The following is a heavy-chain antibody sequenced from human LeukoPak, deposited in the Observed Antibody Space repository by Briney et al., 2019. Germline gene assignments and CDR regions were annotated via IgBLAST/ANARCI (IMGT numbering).Heavy chain of an antibody. J-gene: IGHJ4*02. CDR1: GGSISTYY. CDR3: ARHWETSSWYVDY. D-gene: IGHD6-13*01. V-gene: IGHV4-59*08. CDR2: IYYSGST. Sequence: PSETLSLTCTVSGGSISTYYWSWIRQPPGKGLEWIGFIYYSGSTTYNPSLKSRVTISVDTSKNPLSLKLSSVTAADTAVYYCARHWETSSWYVDYWGQGTLVTVSS.